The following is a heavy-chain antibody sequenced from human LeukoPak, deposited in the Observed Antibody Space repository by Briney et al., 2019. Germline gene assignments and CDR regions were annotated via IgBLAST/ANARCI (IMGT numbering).Heavy chain of an antibody. CDR2: IYYSGST. CDR1: GGSISSSSYY. J-gene: IGHJ4*02. V-gene: IGHV4-39*01. D-gene: IGHD1-26*01. CDR3: ARGGFSGSYYVDY. Sequence: SETLSLTCTVSGGSISSSSYYWGWIRQPPGKGLEWIGSIYYSGSTYYNPSLKIRVTISVDTSKNQFSLKLSSVTAADTAVYYCARGGFSGSYYVDYWGQGALVTVSS.